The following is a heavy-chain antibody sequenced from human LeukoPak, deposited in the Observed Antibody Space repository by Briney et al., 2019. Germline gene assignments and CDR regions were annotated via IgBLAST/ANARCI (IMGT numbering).Heavy chain of an antibody. Sequence: GGSLRLSCAASGFIFRSYWMHWVRQAPGKGLVWVSRINSVGSSTSYADSVKGRFTISRDNAKNTLYLQMNSLRAEDTAVYYCARVGSYSSTSFDYGGQGTLVTVSS. CDR1: GFIFRSYW. CDR2: INSVGSST. V-gene: IGHV3-74*01. D-gene: IGHD4-11*01. J-gene: IGHJ4*02. CDR3: ARVGSYSSTSFDY.